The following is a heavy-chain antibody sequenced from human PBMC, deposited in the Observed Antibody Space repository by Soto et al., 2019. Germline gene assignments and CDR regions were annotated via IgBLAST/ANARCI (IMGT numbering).Heavy chain of an antibody. V-gene: IGHV3-11*05. CDR3: ARVIYSGWYRADAFDV. CDR1: GFTFSDFY. D-gene: IGHD6-19*01. Sequence: QVQLVESGGGLVKPGGSLRLSCAASGFTFSDFYMNWIRQAPGKGLEWVSYITYTNSYKDYADSVKGRFTISRDNAKNSLYRQMNSLRAEDTAVYYCARVIYSGWYRADAFDVWGQGTMVTVSS. CDR2: ITYTNSYK. J-gene: IGHJ3*01.